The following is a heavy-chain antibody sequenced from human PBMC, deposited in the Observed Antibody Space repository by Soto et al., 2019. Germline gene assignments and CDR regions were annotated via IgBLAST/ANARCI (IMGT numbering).Heavy chain of an antibody. V-gene: IGHV4-59*01. D-gene: IGHD6-13*01. J-gene: IGHJ4*02. CDR3: ARYRREAVAGYTLDN. CDR2: VYNSGST. Sequence: ETLSLNCTVSGGSISSNYWTWIRQPPGKGLEWIGYVYNSGSTNYNPSLKSRVTISEDTSKSQFSLKVNSMTAADTAVYYCARYRREAVAGYTLDNWGQGILVTVSS. CDR1: GGSISSNY.